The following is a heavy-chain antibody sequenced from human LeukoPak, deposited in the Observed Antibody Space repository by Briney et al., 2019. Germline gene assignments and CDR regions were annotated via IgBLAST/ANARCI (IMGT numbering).Heavy chain of an antibody. V-gene: IGHV3-21*01. J-gene: IGHJ4*02. CDR3: ARWHYDSSGYYLFYY. CDR1: GFTFSSYS. Sequence: PGGSLRLSCAASGFTFSSYSMNWVRQAPGKGLEWVSSISSSSSYIYYADSVKGRFTISRDNAKNSLYLQMNSLRAEDTAVYYCARWHYDSSGYYLFYYWGQGTLVTVSS. CDR2: ISSSSSYI. D-gene: IGHD3-22*01.